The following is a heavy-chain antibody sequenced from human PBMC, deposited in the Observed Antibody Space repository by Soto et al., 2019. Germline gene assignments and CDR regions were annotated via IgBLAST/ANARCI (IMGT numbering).Heavy chain of an antibody. Sequence: PGESLKISCKGSGYSFTSYWIGWVRQMPGKGLEWMGIIYPGDSDTRYSPYFQGQVTISADKSISTAYLQWSSLKASDTSMYYCARHACGGDCSPLGSFDYWGQGTLVTVSS. D-gene: IGHD2-21*02. CDR1: GYSFTSYW. J-gene: IGHJ4*02. V-gene: IGHV5-51*01. CDR3: ARHACGGDCSPLGSFDY. CDR2: IYPGDSDT.